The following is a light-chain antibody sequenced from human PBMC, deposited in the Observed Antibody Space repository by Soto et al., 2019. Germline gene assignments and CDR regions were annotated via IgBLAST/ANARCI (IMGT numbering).Light chain of an antibody. CDR3: QQSYRTPYT. V-gene: IGKV1-39*01. CDR2: AAS. Sequence: DIQMTQSPSPLSASVGDRVTITCRASQGISTNLIWYQQRQGEAPNLLIYAASYLVSGVPSRFSGSGSGTDFTLTITSLQPEDFATYYCQQSYRTPYTFGQGTKLETK. J-gene: IGKJ2*01. CDR1: QGISTN.